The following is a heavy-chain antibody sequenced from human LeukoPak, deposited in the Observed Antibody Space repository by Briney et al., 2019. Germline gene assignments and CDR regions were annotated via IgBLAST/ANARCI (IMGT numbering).Heavy chain of an antibody. CDR3: ARGGGSGRGNWFDP. D-gene: IGHD3-10*01. V-gene: IGHV4-59*01. J-gene: IGHJ5*02. Sequence: SETLSLTCTVSGGSISPYYWSWIRQPPGKGLEWNGYIYYSGSTNYNPSLKSRVTISVDTSKSQFSLKLSSATAADTAVYYCARGGGSGRGNWFDPWGQGSLVIVSS. CDR2: IYYSGST. CDR1: GGSISPYY.